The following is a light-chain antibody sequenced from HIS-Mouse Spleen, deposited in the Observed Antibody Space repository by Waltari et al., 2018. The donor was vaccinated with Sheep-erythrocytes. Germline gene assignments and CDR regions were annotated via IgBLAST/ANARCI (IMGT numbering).Light chain of an antibody. V-gene: IGLV2-23*01. CDR1: SSDVGRYNL. CDR2: EGS. CDR3: CSYAGSSTPWV. J-gene: IGLJ3*02. Sequence: QSALTQPASVSGSPGQSITISCTGTSSDVGRYNLVPWYQQHPGKAPKLMIYEGSKRPSVVSNRFSGSKSGNTASLTISGLQAEDEADYYCCSYAGSSTPWVFGGGTKLTVL.